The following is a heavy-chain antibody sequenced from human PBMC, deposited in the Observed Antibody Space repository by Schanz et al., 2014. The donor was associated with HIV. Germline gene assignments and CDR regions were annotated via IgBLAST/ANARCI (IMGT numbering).Heavy chain of an antibody. CDR1: GGTFSSYA. CDR3: AREDMDRGGLY. Sequence: QVQLVQSGSEVKKPGSSVKVSCKASGGTFSSYAFSWVRQAPGQGLEWVGVINPKIGTVTYGHRVQGRVTMTRDTSTSTVYMDLSSLISEDTALYFCAREDMDRGGLYWGQGTLVTVSS. V-gene: IGHV1-69*06. CDR2: INPKIGTV. J-gene: IGHJ4*02. D-gene: IGHD3-10*01.